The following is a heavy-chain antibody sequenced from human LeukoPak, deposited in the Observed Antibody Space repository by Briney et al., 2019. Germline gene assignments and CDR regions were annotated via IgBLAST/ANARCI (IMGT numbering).Heavy chain of an antibody. V-gene: IGHV3-53*01. Sequence: GGSLRLSCAASGFTVSTNYMSWVRQAPGKGLEWVSVIYSGGSTDYADSVKGRFIISMDNSKNMLYLQMNSLRAEDTAIYYCAKDRVSNNWGFAGFDYWGQGTLVTVSS. CDR1: GFTVSTNY. CDR3: AKDRVSNNWGFAGFDY. D-gene: IGHD1-1*01. CDR2: IYSGGST. J-gene: IGHJ4*02.